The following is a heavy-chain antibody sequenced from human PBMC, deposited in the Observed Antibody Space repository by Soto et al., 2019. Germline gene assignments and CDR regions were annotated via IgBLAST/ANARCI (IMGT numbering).Heavy chain of an antibody. J-gene: IGHJ4*02. CDR2: IYYSGTT. CDR3: ALYSYYGSGATDVAY. Sequence: SETLSLTCTVSGGSISSYYWSWIRPPPGKGLEWIGYIYYSGTTSYNPSLNSRVTMSVDTSKNQFSLKVNSVTAADTAVYYCALYSYYGSGATDVAYWGEGTLVTV. V-gene: IGHV4-59*01. D-gene: IGHD3-10*01. CDR1: GGSISSYY.